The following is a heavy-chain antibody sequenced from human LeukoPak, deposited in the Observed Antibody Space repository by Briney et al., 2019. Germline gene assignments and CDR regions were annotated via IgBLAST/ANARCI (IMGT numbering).Heavy chain of an antibody. J-gene: IGHJ4*02. Sequence: ASVKVSCKVSGYTLTELSMHWVRQAPGKGLEWMGGFDPEDGETIYAQKFQGRVTMTEDTSTDTAYMELSSLRSEDTAVYYCAIYAGRYYYGSGSYYDYWGQGTLVTVSS. CDR2: FDPEDGET. CDR1: GYTLTELS. D-gene: IGHD3-10*01. V-gene: IGHV1-24*01. CDR3: AIYAGRYYYGSGSYYDY.